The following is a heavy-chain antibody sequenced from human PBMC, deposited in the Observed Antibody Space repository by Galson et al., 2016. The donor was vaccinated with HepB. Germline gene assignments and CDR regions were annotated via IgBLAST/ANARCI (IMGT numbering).Heavy chain of an antibody. D-gene: IGHD2-2*01. Sequence: SETLSLTCTVSGDSIRNYYWSWVRQPPGKGLESIGYTYNSGTTNYNPSLKSRVSISVDTSKNQFSLKLSSATAADTAVYYCARVDVFIVPAADVFDPKDSYYYFMDVWGQGTTVTVSS. CDR3: ARVDVFIVPAADVFDPKDSYYYFMDV. CDR1: GDSIRNYY. J-gene: IGHJ6*02. CDR2: TYNSGTT. V-gene: IGHV4-59*01.